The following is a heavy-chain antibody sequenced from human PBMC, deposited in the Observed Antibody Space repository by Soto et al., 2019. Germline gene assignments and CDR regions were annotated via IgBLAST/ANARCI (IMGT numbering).Heavy chain of an antibody. CDR3: VRDRGGGSGNYYKSEGMYV. Sequence: QLQLQASGSRLVKPSQTLSLTCSVSRGSISSVGYSWSWIRQPPGTGLEWLGYIYPTGIPSHNPSLKSRATMSVDKYRNQFSLKLRSVTAAAKAVYYGVRDRGGGSGNYYKSEGMYVWGQGTTVTFSS. CDR2: IYPTGIP. CDR1: RGSISSVGYS. J-gene: IGHJ6*02. D-gene: IGHD3-10*01. V-gene: IGHV4-30-2*01.